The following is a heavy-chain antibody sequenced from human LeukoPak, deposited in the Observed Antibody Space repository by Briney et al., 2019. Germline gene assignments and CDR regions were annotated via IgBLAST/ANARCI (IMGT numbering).Heavy chain of an antibody. D-gene: IGHD5-18*01. Sequence: ASETLSLTCTVSGGSISSSSYYWGWIRQPPGKGLEWIVSIYYSGSTYYNPSLKSRVTISVDTSKNQFSLKLSSVTAADTAVYYCARGYSYGLRFDYWGQGTLVTVSS. J-gene: IGHJ4*02. CDR1: GGSISSSSYY. V-gene: IGHV4-39*07. CDR3: ARGYSYGLRFDY. CDR2: IYYSGST.